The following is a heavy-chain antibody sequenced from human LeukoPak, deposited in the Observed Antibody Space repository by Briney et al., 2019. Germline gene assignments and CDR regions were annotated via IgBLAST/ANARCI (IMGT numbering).Heavy chain of an antibody. D-gene: IGHD4-17*01. CDR1: GFTVSSNY. Sequence: GGSLRLSCAASGFTVSSNYMSWVRQAPGKGLEWVSVIHSGGSTYYADSVKGRFTISRDNSKNTLYLQMNSLRAEDTAVYYCARRSDCGDYGYYFDYWGQGTLVTVSS. J-gene: IGHJ4*02. V-gene: IGHV3-53*01. CDR3: ARRSDCGDYGYYFDY. CDR2: IHSGGST.